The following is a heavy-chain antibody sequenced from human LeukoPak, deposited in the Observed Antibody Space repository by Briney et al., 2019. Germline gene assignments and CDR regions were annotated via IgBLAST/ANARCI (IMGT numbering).Heavy chain of an antibody. V-gene: IGHV5-51*01. Sequence: PGESLKISCKGSGYSFISYWIGWVRQMPGKGLEWIGIIFPGDSDTRYSPSFQGQVTISADKSIGTAYLQWSSLKASDTAMYYRARNFEYCGGDCYDYWGQGTLVTVSS. CDR2: IFPGDSDT. D-gene: IGHD2-21*02. CDR3: ARNFEYCGGDCYDY. J-gene: IGHJ4*02. CDR1: GYSFISYW.